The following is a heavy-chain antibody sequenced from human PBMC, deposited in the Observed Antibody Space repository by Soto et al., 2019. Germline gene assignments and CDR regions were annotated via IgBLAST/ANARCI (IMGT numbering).Heavy chain of an antibody. CDR1: GFTFSSYW. CDR3: ARDPRLRYFDWLPTPYYYYYGMDV. CDR2: INSDGSST. V-gene: IGHV3-74*01. D-gene: IGHD3-9*01. J-gene: IGHJ6*02. Sequence: GGSLRLSCAASGFTFSSYWMHWVRQAPGKGLVWVSRINSDGSSTSYAYSVKGRFTISRDNAKNTLYLQMNSLRAEDTAVYYCARDPRLRYFDWLPTPYYYYYGMDVGGQGTTVTVSS.